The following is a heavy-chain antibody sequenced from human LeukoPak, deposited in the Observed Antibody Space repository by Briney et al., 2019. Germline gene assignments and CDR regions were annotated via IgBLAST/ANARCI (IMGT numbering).Heavy chain of an antibody. Sequence: SETLSLTCTVSGGSISSSSYYWGWVRQPPGKGLEWIGSIYYSGSTYYNPSLKSRVTISVDTSKNQFSLKLSSVTAADTAVYYCARHGGNSQQLGTFDYWGQGTLVTVSS. CDR1: GGSISSSSYY. CDR3: ARHGGNSQQLGTFDY. J-gene: IGHJ4*02. CDR2: IYYSGST. D-gene: IGHD6-13*01. V-gene: IGHV4-39*01.